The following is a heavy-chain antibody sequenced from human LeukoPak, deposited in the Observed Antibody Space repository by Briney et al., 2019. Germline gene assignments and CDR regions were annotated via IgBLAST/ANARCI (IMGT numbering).Heavy chain of an antibody. Sequence: SETLSLTCAVYGGSFSGYYWSWIRQPPGKGLEWIGEINHSGSTNYNPSLKSRVTISVDTSKNQFSQKLSSVTAADTAVYYCARIPGYSSGWIDWYFDLWGRGTLVTVSS. CDR2: INHSGST. J-gene: IGHJ2*01. CDR1: GGSFSGYY. D-gene: IGHD6-19*01. V-gene: IGHV4-34*01. CDR3: ARIPGYSSGWIDWYFDL.